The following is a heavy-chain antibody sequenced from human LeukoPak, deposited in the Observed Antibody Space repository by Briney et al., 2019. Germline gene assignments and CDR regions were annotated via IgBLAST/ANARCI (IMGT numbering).Heavy chain of an antibody. V-gene: IGHV3-20*04. J-gene: IGHJ4*02. CDR2: ITWNSEKT. CDR1: GFRFDDYG. D-gene: IGHD6-19*01. CDR3: ARDWRSGYSIDN. Sequence: PGGSVRLSCAASGFRFDDYGMSWVRLAPGRGLEWISGITWNSEKTAYAEAVKGRFTISRDNAKNSLYLQMNSLSAEDTALYYCARDWRSGYSIDNWGQDTLDTVSS.